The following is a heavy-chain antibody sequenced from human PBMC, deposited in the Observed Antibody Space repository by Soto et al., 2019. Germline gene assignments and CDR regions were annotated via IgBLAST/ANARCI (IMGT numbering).Heavy chain of an antibody. CDR2: FDPEEDET. V-gene: IGHV1-24*01. CDR1: GYTLSDLS. D-gene: IGHD3-10*01. J-gene: IGHJ4*02. Sequence: ASVKVSCTVSGYTLSDLSMHWVRQAPGKGLEWMGGFDPEEDETIYALKFQGRVTMTEDTFTDTAYMELRSLRSDDTAVYYCARFMRGGGPVPNLAWVVDYWGQGTLVTVSS. CDR3: ARFMRGGGPVPNLAWVVDY.